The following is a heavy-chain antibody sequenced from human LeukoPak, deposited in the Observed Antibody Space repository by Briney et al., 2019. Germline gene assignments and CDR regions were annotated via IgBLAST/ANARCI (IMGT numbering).Heavy chain of an antibody. CDR1: GFTFSSYW. J-gene: IGHJ6*02. CDR2: IKQDGSEK. V-gene: IGHV3-7*01. Sequence: GGSLRLSCAASGFTFSSYWMSWVRQAPGKGLEWVANIKQDGSEKYYVDSVKGRFTISRDNAENSLYLQMNSLRAEDTAVYYCAREYCSSTSCSGSMDVWGQGTTVTVSS. D-gene: IGHD2-2*01. CDR3: AREYCSSTSCSGSMDV.